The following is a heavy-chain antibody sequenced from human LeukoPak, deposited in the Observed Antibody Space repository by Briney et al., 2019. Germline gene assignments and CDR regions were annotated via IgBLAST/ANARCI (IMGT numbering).Heavy chain of an antibody. V-gene: IGHV3-30-3*01. CDR1: GFTFSSYA. CDR2: ISYDGSNK. J-gene: IGHJ6*02. Sequence: HPGGSLRLSCAASGFTFSSYAMHWVRQAPGKGLEWVAVISYDGSNKYYADSVKGRFTISRDNSKNTLYLQMNSLRAEDTAVYYCERDGIATTYYSGMDGCGQGTTVTV. CDR3: ERDGIATTYYSGMDG. D-gene: IGHD1-26*01.